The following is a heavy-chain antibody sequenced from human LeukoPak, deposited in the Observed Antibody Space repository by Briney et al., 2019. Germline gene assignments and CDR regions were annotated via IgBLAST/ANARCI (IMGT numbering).Heavy chain of an antibody. CDR1: GGSISSYY. CDR2: IYYSGST. V-gene: IGHV4-59*08. CDR3: ARTPSIAARPKEGYYFDY. J-gene: IGHJ4*02. D-gene: IGHD6-6*01. Sequence: SETLSLTCTASGGSISSYYWSWIRQPPGKGLEWIGYIYYSGSTNYNPSLKSRVTISVDTSKNQFSLKLSSVTAADTAVYYCARTPSIAARPKEGYYFDYWGQGTLVTVSS.